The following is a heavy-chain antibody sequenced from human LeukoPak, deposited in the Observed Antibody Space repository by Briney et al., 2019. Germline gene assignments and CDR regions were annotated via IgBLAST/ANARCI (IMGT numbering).Heavy chain of an antibody. V-gene: IGHV4-39*01. CDR1: GGSISSSSYY. D-gene: IGHD3-22*01. CDR2: IYYSGST. CDR3: ARHRNYYDSSGYYY. Sequence: SETLSLTCTASGGSISSSSYYWGWIRQPPGKGLEWIGSIYYSGSTYYNPSLKSRVTISVDTSKNQFSLKLSSVTAADTAVYYCARHRNYYDSSGYYYWGQGILVTVSS. J-gene: IGHJ4*02.